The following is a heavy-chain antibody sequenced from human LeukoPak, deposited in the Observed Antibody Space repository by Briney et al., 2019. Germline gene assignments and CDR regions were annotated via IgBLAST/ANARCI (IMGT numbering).Heavy chain of an antibody. Sequence: SETLSLTCTASGGSISSSSYYWGWIRQPPGKGLEWIGSIYYSGSTYYNPSLKSRVTISVDTSKNQFSLKLSSVTAVDTAVYYCARPAITISGYFNWFDPWGQGTLVTVSS. V-gene: IGHV4-39*01. D-gene: IGHD3-22*01. CDR2: IYYSGST. J-gene: IGHJ5*02. CDR3: ARPAITISGYFNWFDP. CDR1: GGSISSSSYY.